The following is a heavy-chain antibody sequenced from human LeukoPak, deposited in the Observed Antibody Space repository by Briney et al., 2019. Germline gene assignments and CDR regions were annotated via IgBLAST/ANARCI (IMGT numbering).Heavy chain of an antibody. CDR1: GGTFSSYT. CDR3: ARGTSYYASGSYPDFDY. J-gene: IGHJ4*02. Sequence: ASVKVSCKASGGTFSSYTISWVRQAPGQGLKWMGRIIPILGIANYAQKFQSRVTVTRNTFISTAYMELGSLGFEDTAVYYCARGTSYYASGSYPDFDYWGQGTLVTVSS. D-gene: IGHD3-10*01. V-gene: IGHV1-69*02. CDR2: IIPILGIA.